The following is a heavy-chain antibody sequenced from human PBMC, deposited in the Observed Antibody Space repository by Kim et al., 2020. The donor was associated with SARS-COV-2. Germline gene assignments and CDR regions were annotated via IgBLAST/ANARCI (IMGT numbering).Heavy chain of an antibody. CDR2: INHSGST. J-gene: IGHJ6*02. Sequence: SETLSLTCAVYGGSFSGYYWSWIRQPPGKGLEWIGEINHSGSTNYNPSLKSRVTISVDTSKNQFSLKLSSVTAADTAVYYCARVRCDILTGYYYQHYYYYYGMDVWGQGTTVTVSS. CDR3: ARVRCDILTGYYYQHYYYYYGMDV. D-gene: IGHD3-9*01. V-gene: IGHV4-34*01. CDR1: GGSFSGYY.